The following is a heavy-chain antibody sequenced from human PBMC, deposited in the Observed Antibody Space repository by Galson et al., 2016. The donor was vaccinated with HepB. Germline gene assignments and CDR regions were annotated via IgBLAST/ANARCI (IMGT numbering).Heavy chain of an antibody. J-gene: IGHJ3*02. Sequence: SETLSLTCAVYGGSLSGYDWSWIRQPPGKGLEWIGEINHSGSTNYNPSLESRVTISVDTSKNQFSLKLISMTAADTAVYYCARIPRRRRSALTMIRGIKESAFDIWGQGTMVTVSS. V-gene: IGHV4-34*01. CDR2: INHSGST. D-gene: IGHD3-10*01. CDR3: ARIPRRRRSALTMIRGIKESAFDI. CDR1: GGSLSGYD.